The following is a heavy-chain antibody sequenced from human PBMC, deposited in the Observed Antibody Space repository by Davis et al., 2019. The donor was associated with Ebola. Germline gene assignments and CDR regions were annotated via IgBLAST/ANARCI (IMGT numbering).Heavy chain of an antibody. Sequence: GESLKISCAAPGFTFSSESMNWVRQAPGKGLEWVSSISGSSSCIYHAGSVKGRFTISRDNAKNSLYLQMNSLRAEDTAVYYCVSGHHQKDYWGQGTLVTVSS. CDR3: VSGHHQKDY. D-gene: IGHD1-14*01. CDR2: ISGSSSCI. V-gene: IGHV3-21*01. CDR1: GFTFSSES. J-gene: IGHJ4*02.